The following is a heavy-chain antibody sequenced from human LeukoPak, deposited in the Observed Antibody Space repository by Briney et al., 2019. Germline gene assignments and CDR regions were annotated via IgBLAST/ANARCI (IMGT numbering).Heavy chain of an antibody. CDR3: ASGLYYYDSSGYYADDAFDI. CDR2: ISSSSSTI. Sequence: PGGSLRLSCAASGFTFSSYSMNWVRQAPGKGLEWVSYISSSSSTIYYADSVKGRFTISRDNAKNSLSLQMNSLRAEDTAVYYCASGLYYYDSSGYYADDAFDIWGQGTMVTVSS. V-gene: IGHV3-48*04. D-gene: IGHD3-22*01. CDR1: GFTFSSYS. J-gene: IGHJ3*02.